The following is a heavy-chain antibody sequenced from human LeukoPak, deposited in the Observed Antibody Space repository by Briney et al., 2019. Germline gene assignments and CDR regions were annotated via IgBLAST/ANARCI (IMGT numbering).Heavy chain of an antibody. D-gene: IGHD3-16*02. CDR2: IYSDGST. J-gene: IGHJ4*02. CDR3: ARDHYDYVWGSYRRYYFDY. Sequence: GGSLRLSCAASGFTVSSNYMSWVRQAAGEGLEWVSLIYSDGSTYYADSVRGRFTVSRDNSKNTLNLQMNSLRAEDTAVYYCARDHYDYVWGSYRRYYFDYWGQGTLVTVSS. CDR1: GFTVSSNY. V-gene: IGHV3-66*01.